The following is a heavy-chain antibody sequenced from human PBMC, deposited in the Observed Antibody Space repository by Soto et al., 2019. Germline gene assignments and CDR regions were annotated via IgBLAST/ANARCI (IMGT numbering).Heavy chain of an antibody. CDR3: ARVPDV. CDR2: IYHSGST. Sequence: SETLSLTCAVSGGSISSGGYSWSWMQQPPGKGLEWIGYIYHSGSTYYNPSLKSRVTISVDRSKNQFSLKLSSVTAADTAVYYCARVPDVWGQGTTVTVSS. CDR1: GGSISSGGYS. J-gene: IGHJ6*02. V-gene: IGHV4-30-2*01.